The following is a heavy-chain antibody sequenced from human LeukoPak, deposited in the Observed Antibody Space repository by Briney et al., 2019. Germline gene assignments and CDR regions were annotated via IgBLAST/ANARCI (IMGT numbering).Heavy chain of an antibody. V-gene: IGHV4-30-2*01. CDR3: ASSDILTGYYSY. D-gene: IGHD3-9*01. CDR1: GGSISSGGYS. CDR2: IYHSGST. J-gene: IGHJ4*02. Sequence: PSQTLSLTCAVSGGSISSGGYSWSWIRQPPGKGLEWIGYIYHSGSTYYNPSLKSRVTISVDRSKNQFSLKLSSVTAADTAVYYCASSDILTGYYSYWGQGILVTVSS.